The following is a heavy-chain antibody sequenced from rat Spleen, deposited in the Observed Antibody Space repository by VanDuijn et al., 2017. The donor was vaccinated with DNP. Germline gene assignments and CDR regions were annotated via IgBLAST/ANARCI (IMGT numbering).Heavy chain of an antibody. V-gene: IGHV5-20*01. Sequence: EVQLVESGGGLVQPGRSLKLSCAASGFTFSDYYMAWVRQAPTKGLEWVASISYDGVSIHYRDAVKGRFTISRDNAKSSLYLQMDSLRSEDTATYYCTTLYYGYDYFDYWGQGVMVTVSS. CDR1: GFTFSDYY. CDR2: ISYDGVSI. CDR3: TTLYYGYDYFDY. D-gene: IGHD1-6*01. J-gene: IGHJ2*01.